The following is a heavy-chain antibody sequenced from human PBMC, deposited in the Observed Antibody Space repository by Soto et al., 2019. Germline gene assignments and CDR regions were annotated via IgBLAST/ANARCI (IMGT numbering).Heavy chain of an antibody. CDR3: ARLRYSGSYYPPHWFDP. Sequence: PGESLKISCKGSGYSFTSYWIGWVRQMPGKGLEWMGIIYPGDSDTRYSPSFQGQVTISADKSISTAYLLWSSLKASDTAMYYCARLRYSGSYYPPHWFDPWGQGTLVTVSS. CDR2: IYPGDSDT. CDR1: GYSFTSYW. V-gene: IGHV5-51*01. J-gene: IGHJ5*02. D-gene: IGHD1-26*01.